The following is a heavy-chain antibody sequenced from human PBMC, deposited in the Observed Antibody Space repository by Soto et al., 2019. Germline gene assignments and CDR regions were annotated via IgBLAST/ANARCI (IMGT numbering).Heavy chain of an antibody. Sequence: PSETLSLTCTVSGGSISSGGYYWSWIRQHPGKGLEWIGYIYYSGSTYYNPSLKSRVTISVDTSKNQFSLKLSSVTAADTAVYYCARFPTYYYDSRSGGHFDYWGQGTLVTVSS. V-gene: IGHV4-31*03. D-gene: IGHD3-22*01. CDR2: IYYSGST. CDR3: ARFPTYYYDSRSGGHFDY. J-gene: IGHJ4*02. CDR1: GGSISSGGYY.